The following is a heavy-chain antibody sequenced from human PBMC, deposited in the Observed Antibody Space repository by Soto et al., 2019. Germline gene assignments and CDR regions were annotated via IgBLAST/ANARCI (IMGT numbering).Heavy chain of an antibody. Sequence: XVSLRLSCAASGFSFSSYSMSWIRQAPGKGLEWLAHIHENGHFKFYVDSVKGRFTISRDDALNSLYLQMNSLRAEDTAMYYCARDEGVPINYRFDYWGQGTLVTVSS. CDR2: IHENGHFK. D-gene: IGHD4-4*01. V-gene: IGHV3-7*03. CDR1: GFSFSSYS. CDR3: ARDEGVPINYRFDY. J-gene: IGHJ4*02.